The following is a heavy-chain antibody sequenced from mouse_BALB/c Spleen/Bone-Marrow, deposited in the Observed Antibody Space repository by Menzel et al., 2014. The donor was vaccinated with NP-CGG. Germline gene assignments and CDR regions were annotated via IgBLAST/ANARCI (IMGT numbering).Heavy chain of an antibody. Sequence: EVMLVESGGGLVQPGGSRKLPCAASGFTFSSFGMHWVRQAPEKGLEWVAYISSGSSTIYYADTVKGRFTLSRDNPKNNLFLQRTSRRAEDTAMYYCTIGGSWEDCDYWGQGTTLTVSS. V-gene: IGHV5-17*02. CDR3: TIGGSWEDCDY. D-gene: IGHD4-1*01. J-gene: IGHJ2*01. CDR2: ISSGSSTI. CDR1: GFTFSSFG.